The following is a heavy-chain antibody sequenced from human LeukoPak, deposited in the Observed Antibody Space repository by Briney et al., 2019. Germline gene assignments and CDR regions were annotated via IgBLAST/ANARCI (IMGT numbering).Heavy chain of an antibody. D-gene: IGHD2-21*02. CDR2: IYTSGST. Sequence: KSSETLSLTCTVSGGSISSYYWSWIRHPPGKGLEWIGRIYTSGSTNYNPSLKSRVTMSVDTSKNQFSLKLSSVTAADTAVYYCARGPSSRGDYYFDYWGQGTLVTVSS. CDR3: ARGPSSRGDYYFDY. V-gene: IGHV4-4*07. J-gene: IGHJ4*02. CDR1: GGSISSYY.